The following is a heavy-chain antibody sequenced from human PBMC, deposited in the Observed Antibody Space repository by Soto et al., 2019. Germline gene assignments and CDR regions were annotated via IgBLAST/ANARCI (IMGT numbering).Heavy chain of an antibody. CDR2: IYWDDDK. J-gene: IGHJ5*02. D-gene: IGHD3-16*01. V-gene: IGHV2-5*02. Sequence: QITLKESGPTLVKPTQTLTLTCTFSGFSLTTRGVGVGWIRQPPGKSLECLALIYWDDDKRYSPSLQSRLSITKDTSKNPVVLTMTKVDPVDTATYYCAHSPNYYQYDWFDPWGQGTLVSVSS. CDR1: GFSLTTRGVG. CDR3: AHSPNYYQYDWFDP.